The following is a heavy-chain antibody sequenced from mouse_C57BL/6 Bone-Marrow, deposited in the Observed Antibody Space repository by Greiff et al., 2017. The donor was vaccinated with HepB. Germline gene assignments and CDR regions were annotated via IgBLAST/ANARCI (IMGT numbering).Heavy chain of an antibody. D-gene: IGHD1-1*01. V-gene: IGHV1-81*01. Sequence: VQRVESGAELARPGASVKLSCKASGYTFTSYGISWVKQRTGQGLEWIGEIYPRSGNTYYNEKFKGKATLTADKSSSTAYMELRSLTSEDSAVYFCARGLLFAYWGQGTLVTVSA. CDR3: ARGLLFAY. CDR2: IYPRSGNT. J-gene: IGHJ3*01. CDR1: GYTFTSYG.